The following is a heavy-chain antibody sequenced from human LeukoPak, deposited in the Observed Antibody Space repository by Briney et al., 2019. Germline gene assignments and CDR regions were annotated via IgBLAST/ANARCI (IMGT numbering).Heavy chain of an antibody. D-gene: IGHD3-22*01. Sequence: PGGSLRFSCTASGFTFGDYVMSWVRQAPGKGLEWVGFIRNKAYGGTTKNAASVKGRFTISRDDSRSIAYLQMNSLKTEDTAVYYCTRRYNYDSSGYYYVRDAFDIWGQGTMVTVSS. CDR2: IRNKAYGGTT. CDR1: GFTFGDYV. CDR3: TRRYNYDSSGYYYVRDAFDI. V-gene: IGHV3-49*04. J-gene: IGHJ3*02.